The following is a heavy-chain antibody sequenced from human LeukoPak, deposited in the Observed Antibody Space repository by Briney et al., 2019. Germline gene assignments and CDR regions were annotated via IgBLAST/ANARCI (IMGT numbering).Heavy chain of an antibody. V-gene: IGHV4-34*01. CDR3: ARGRSSGWYSLFDY. D-gene: IGHD6-19*01. CDR1: GGSFSGYY. CDR2: INHSGST. J-gene: IGHJ4*02. Sequence: PSETLSLTCAVYGGSFSGYYWSWIRQPPGKGLEWIGEINHSGSTNYNPSLKSRVTISVDTSKNQFSLKLSSVTAADTAVYYCARGRSSGWYSLFDYWGQGTWSPSPQ.